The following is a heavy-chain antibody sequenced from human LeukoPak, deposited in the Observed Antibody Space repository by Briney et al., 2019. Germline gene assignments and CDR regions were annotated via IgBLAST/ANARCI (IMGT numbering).Heavy chain of an antibody. CDR2: ISPSGCNI. D-gene: IGHD3-22*01. J-gene: IGHJ3*01. Sequence: GESLRISCQGSAYSFTSYCIGWVRQTPGKGLEGLAVISPSGCNISYKASFKGQVTISGDNYINTAYLQWSSLKASDTAMYYCARLPRSGENYNSSDSTPLALDVWGQGTMVTVSS. CDR3: ARLPRSGENYNSSDSTPLALDV. CDR1: AYSFTSYC. V-gene: IGHV5-51*01.